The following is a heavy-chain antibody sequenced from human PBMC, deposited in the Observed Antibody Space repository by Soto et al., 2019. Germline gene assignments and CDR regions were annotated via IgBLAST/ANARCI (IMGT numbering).Heavy chain of an antibody. V-gene: IGHV3-53*01. CDR2: IYSGGST. J-gene: IGHJ3*02. CDR3: ARDRSSGWYAFDI. Sequence: PGGSLRLSCAASGFTVSSNYMSWVRQAPGKGLEWASVIYSGGSTYYADSVKGRFTISRDNSKNTLYLQMNSLRAEDTAVYYCARDRSSGWYAFDIWGQGTMVTVSS. CDR1: GFTVSSNY. D-gene: IGHD6-19*01.